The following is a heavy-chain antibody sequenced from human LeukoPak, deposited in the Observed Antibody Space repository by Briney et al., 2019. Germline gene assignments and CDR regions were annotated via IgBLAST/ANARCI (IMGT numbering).Heavy chain of an antibody. CDR3: ARGVRVFRGYCSSTSCHYLNWFDP. J-gene: IGHJ5*02. CDR1: GFTFSTYS. V-gene: IGHV3-48*01. CDR2: ISSSSSTI. Sequence: GGSLRFSCAASGFTFSTYSMNWVRQAPGKGLEWVSYISSSSSTIYYADSVKGRFTISRDNAKNSLYLQMNSLRAEDTAVYYCARGVRVFRGYCSSTSCHYLNWFDPWGQGTLVTVSS. D-gene: IGHD2-2*01.